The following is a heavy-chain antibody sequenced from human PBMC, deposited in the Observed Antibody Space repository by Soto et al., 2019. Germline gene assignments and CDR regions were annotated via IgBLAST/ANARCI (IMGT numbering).Heavy chain of an antibody. J-gene: IGHJ6*02. V-gene: IGHV1-69*11. Sequence: SVKVSCKASGGTFSSYAISWVRQAPGQGLEWMGSIIPFIGTAKYAQKFQGRVTITADESTSTAYMELTSLRSEDTAVYYCARVVMTTVPPSYYYGMDVGGQGTPVTVSS. CDR3: ARVVMTTVPPSYYYGMDV. CDR2: IIPFIGTA. CDR1: GGTFSSYA. D-gene: IGHD4-4*01.